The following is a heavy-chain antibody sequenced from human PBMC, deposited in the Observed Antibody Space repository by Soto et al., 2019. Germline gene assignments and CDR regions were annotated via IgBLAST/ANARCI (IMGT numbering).Heavy chain of an antibody. CDR1: GYTFTSYA. J-gene: IGHJ6*03. CDR3: AQEKISDILTGPGYYYYMDV. V-gene: IGHV1-3*01. D-gene: IGHD3-9*01. Sequence: ASVKVSCKASGYTFTSYAMHWVRQAPGQRLEWMGWINAGNGNTKYSQKFQGRVTITRDTSASTAYMELTNMDPVDTATYYCAQEKISDILTGPGYYYYMDVWGKGTTVTVSS. CDR2: INAGNGNT.